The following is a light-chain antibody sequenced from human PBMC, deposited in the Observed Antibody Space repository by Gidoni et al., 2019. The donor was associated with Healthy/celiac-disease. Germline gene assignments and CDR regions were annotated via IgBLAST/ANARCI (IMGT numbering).Light chain of an antibody. V-gene: IGKV1-39*01. CDR1: QSISSY. CDR2: AAS. CDR3: QQSYSTPCT. Sequence: DIEITQYPSSLSASVEDRVTITCRASQSISSYLDWYQQKPGKAPKLLIYAASSLQSGVPSRFSGSGSGTDFTLTISSLQPEDFAAYYCQQSYSTPCTFGQGTKVEIK. J-gene: IGKJ2*02.